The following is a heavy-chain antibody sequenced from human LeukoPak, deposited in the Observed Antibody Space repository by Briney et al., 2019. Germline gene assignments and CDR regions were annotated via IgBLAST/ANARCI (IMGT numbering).Heavy chain of an antibody. CDR3: ARAQKIAAAGTAED. CDR1: GYTITSYD. J-gene: IGHJ4*02. V-gene: IGHV1-8*01. D-gene: IGHD6-13*01. Sequence: ASVKVSCKASGYTITSYDINWVRQAPGQGLEWMGWMNPNSSNTGYAQKFQGRVTMTRNTSISTAYMELSSLRSEDTAVYYCARAQKIAAAGTAEDWGQGTLVTVSS. CDR2: MNPNSSNT.